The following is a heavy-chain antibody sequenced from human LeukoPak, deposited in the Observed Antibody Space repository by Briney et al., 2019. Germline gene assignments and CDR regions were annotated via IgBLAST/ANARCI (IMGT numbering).Heavy chain of an antibody. V-gene: IGHV1-2*02. CDR1: GYTFTDYC. D-gene: IGHD6-13*01. J-gene: IGHJ1*01. CDR2: INPNNGDT. Sequence: ASVKVSCKASGYTFTDYCLHWVRQAPGQGLEWMGWINPNNGDTNYAQKFQGRVTMTRDTSITTVYMELSRLRSDDTAVYYCARVKYRAAGDKQHWGRGTLVTVSS. CDR3: ARVKYRAAGDKQH.